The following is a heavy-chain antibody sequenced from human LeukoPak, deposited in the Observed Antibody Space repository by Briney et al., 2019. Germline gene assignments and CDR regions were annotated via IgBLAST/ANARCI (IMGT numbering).Heavy chain of an antibody. Sequence: GGSLRLSCAASGFTFSSYAMSWVRQAPGEGLEWVSAISGSGGSTYYADSVKGRFTISRDNSKNTLYPQMNSLSPEDTAIYYCAKDPSGRYSYGLWAYWGQGTPVTVSS. J-gene: IGHJ4*02. CDR2: ISGSGGST. V-gene: IGHV3-23*01. D-gene: IGHD5-18*01. CDR3: AKDPSGRYSYGLWAY. CDR1: GFTFSSYA.